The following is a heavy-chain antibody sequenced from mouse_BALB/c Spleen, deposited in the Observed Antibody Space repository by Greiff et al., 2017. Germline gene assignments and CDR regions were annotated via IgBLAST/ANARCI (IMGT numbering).Heavy chain of an antibody. CDR2: IWAGGST. J-gene: IGHJ3*01. CDR1: GFSLTSYG. D-gene: IGHD2-2*01. V-gene: IGHV2-9*02. CDR3: ARDGGYDFAY. Sequence: QVQLKESGPGLVAPSQSLSITCTVSGFSLTSYGVHWVRQPPGKGLEWLGVIWAGGSTNYNSALMSRLSISKDNSKSQVFLKMNSLQTDDTAMCYCARDGGYDFAYWGQGTLVTVSA.